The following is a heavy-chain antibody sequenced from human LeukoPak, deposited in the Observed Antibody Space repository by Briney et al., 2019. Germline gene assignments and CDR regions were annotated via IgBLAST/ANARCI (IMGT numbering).Heavy chain of an antibody. D-gene: IGHD6-13*01. CDR1: GFTFSNYW. J-gene: IGHJ4*02. CDR2: IKEDGSEK. Sequence: QSGGSLRLSCAASGFTFSNYWMSWVRQAPGKGREGVANIKEDGSEKYYVDSVKGRFTISRDNARNSLYLQMNRLRAEDTAVYYCASGRQLGYWGQGTLVTVSS. CDR3: ASGRQLGY. V-gene: IGHV3-7*01.